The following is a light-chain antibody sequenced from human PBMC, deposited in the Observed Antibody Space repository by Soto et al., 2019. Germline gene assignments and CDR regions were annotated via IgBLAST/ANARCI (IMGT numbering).Light chain of an antibody. Sequence: DIQLTQSLSSLSASVGDTDAVTCRPSRSISTYVNWYQQKPGQAPKXMIFDSSRLGTGVPSRFSGSGSGTLFTLSISSLQPDDVAVYWCQQSYSPPFTFGPGTKVDIK. CDR3: QQSYSPPFT. CDR1: RSISTY. J-gene: IGKJ3*01. V-gene: IGKV1-39*01. CDR2: DSS.